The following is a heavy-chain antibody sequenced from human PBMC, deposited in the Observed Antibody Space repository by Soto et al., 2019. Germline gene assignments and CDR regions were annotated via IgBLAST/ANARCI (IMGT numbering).Heavy chain of an antibody. V-gene: IGHV4-59*01. CDR3: ARGGSNFDY. Sequence: ETLSLTCTVSGGSISSYYWSWIRQPPGKGLEWIGYIYYSGSTNYNPSLKSRVTISVDTSKNQFSLKLSSVTAADTAVYYCARGGSNFDYWGQGTLVTVSS. J-gene: IGHJ4*02. CDR1: GGSISSYY. D-gene: IGHD1-26*01. CDR2: IYYSGST.